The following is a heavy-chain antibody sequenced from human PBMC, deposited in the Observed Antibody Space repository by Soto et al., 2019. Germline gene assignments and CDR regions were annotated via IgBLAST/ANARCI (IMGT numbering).Heavy chain of an antibody. J-gene: IGHJ5*02. D-gene: IGHD6-6*01. CDR3: VKASTYSSSQGWFDP. CDR1: GFSFDGYA. V-gene: IGHV3-9*01. Sequence: EVQLVESGGGLVQPGRSLRLSCAASGFSFDGYAMNWVRQPPGKGLEWVSGISWNSGNIDYADAVKGRFTISRDNAKNCMYLQMNRLRAEDTALYYSVKASTYSSSQGWFDPWGQGTMVNVSS. CDR2: ISWNSGNI.